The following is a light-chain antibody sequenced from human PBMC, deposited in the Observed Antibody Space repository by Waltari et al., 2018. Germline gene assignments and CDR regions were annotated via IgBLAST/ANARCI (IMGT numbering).Light chain of an antibody. V-gene: IGKV4-1*01. CDR1: QSVLYSSNNKNY. J-gene: IGKJ4*01. Sequence: DIVMTQSPDSLAVSLDERATINCKSSQSVLYSSNNKNYLAWYQQKPGQPPKLLIYWASTRESGVPDRFSGSGSGTDFTLTISSLLAEDVAVYYCQQYSSTPLTFGGGTKVEIK. CDR3: QQYSSTPLT. CDR2: WAS.